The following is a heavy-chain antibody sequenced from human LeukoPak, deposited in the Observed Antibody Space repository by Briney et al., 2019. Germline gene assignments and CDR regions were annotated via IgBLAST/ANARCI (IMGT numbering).Heavy chain of an antibody. CDR2: ISGSGGST. Sequence: GGSLRLSCAASGFTFSSYGMSWVRQAPGKGLEWVSAISGSGGSTYYADSVKGRFTISRDNSKNTLYLQMNSLRAEDTAVYYCAKARDYYDSSGEAYWYFDLWGRGTLVTVSS. V-gene: IGHV3-23*01. D-gene: IGHD3-22*01. J-gene: IGHJ2*01. CDR3: AKARDYYDSSGEAYWYFDL. CDR1: GFTFSSYG.